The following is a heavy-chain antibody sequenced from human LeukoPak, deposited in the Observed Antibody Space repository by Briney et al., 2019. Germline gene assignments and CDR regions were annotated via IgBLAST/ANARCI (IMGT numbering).Heavy chain of an antibody. V-gene: IGHV3-23*01. Sequence: GGSLRLSCAASGFTFSSYAMSWVRQAPGKGLEWVSAISGSGGSTYYADSVKGRFTISRDNAKNSLYLQMNSLRAEDTALYYCARDSRSYSNSPGGPFDIWGQGTMVTVSS. D-gene: IGHD6-6*01. CDR2: ISGSGGST. CDR1: GFTFSSYA. J-gene: IGHJ3*02. CDR3: ARDSRSYSNSPGGPFDI.